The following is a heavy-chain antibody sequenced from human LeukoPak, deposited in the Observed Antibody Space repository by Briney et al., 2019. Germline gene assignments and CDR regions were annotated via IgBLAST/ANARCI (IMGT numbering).Heavy chain of an antibody. J-gene: IGHJ3*02. D-gene: IGHD5-12*01. CDR2: ISPHSGGT. CDR3: AREIVATIGGAFDI. V-gene: IGHV1-2*02. Sequence: ASVKVSCKASGYTFTDYFIHWVRQAPGHGLEWMGWISPHSGGTHYAQKFQGRVTMTRDTSISTAYMELSSLRSDDTAVYFCAREIVATIGGAFDIWGQGTMVTVSS. CDR1: GYTFTDYF.